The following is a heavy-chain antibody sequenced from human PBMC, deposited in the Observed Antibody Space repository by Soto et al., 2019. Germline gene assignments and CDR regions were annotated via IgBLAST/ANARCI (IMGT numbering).Heavy chain of an antibody. J-gene: IGHJ4*02. D-gene: IGHD3-10*01. Sequence: ASVKVSCKTSGYSFTGYFLHWVRPAPGQGLEGMGWINPNSGDTQYAEKFQGRVTMTRDTSITTVYMELSRLRSDDTAVYYCARVKNYYGRRGPFDDWGQGTLVTGSS. CDR1: GYSFTGYF. CDR2: INPNSGDT. CDR3: ARVKNYYGRRGPFDD. V-gene: IGHV1-2*02.